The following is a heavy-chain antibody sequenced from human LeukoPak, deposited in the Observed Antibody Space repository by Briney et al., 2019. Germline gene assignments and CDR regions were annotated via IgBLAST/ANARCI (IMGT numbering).Heavy chain of an antibody. V-gene: IGHV3-23*01. Sequence: GGSLRLSCAASGFTFSSYAMSWVRQAPGKGLEWVSAISGSGGSTYYADSVKGRFTTSRDNSKNTLYLQMNSLRAEDTAVYYCAKDRGDLTMIGDFDYWGQGTLVTVSS. D-gene: IGHD3-22*01. CDR3: AKDRGDLTMIGDFDY. CDR1: GFTFSSYA. J-gene: IGHJ4*02. CDR2: ISGSGGST.